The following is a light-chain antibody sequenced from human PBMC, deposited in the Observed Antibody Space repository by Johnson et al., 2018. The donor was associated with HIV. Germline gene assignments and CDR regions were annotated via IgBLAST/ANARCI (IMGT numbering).Light chain of an antibody. CDR3: GTWDSRLSAYV. J-gene: IGLJ1*01. Sequence: QSMLTQPPSVSAAPGQKVTISCSGSSSNIGNNYVSWYQQLPGTAPKLLIYENNKRPSGIPDRFSGSKSGTSATLGITGLQTGDEADYYCGTWDSRLSAYVFGAGTKVTVL. CDR2: ENN. V-gene: IGLV1-51*02. CDR1: SSNIGNNY.